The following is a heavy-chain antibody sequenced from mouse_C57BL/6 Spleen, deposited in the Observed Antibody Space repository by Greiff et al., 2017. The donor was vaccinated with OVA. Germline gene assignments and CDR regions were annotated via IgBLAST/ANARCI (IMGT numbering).Heavy chain of an antibody. V-gene: IGHV1-15*01. CDR1: GYTFTDYE. CDR2: IDPETGGT. Sequence: QVQLKQSGAELVRPGASVTLSCKASGYTFTDYEMHWVKQTPVHGLEWIGAIDPETGGTAYNQKFKGKAILTADKSSSTAYMELRSLTSEDSAVYYCTRGFTTVVATKNYFDYWGQGTTLTVSS. J-gene: IGHJ2*01. D-gene: IGHD1-1*01. CDR3: TRGFTTVVATKNYFDY.